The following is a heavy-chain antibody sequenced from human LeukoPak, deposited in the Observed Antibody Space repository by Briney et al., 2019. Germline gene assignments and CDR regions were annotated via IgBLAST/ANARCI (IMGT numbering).Heavy chain of an antibody. Sequence: GASVKVSCKASGYTFTGYYMHWVPQAPGKGLEWMGLVDPEDGETIYAEKFQGRVTMTADTSTDTAYMELSSLRSEDTAVYYCATSLRFLEWLFDYWGQGTLVTVSS. CDR2: VDPEDGET. CDR3: ATSLRFLEWLFDY. V-gene: IGHV1-69-2*01. J-gene: IGHJ4*02. D-gene: IGHD3-3*01. CDR1: GYTFTGYY.